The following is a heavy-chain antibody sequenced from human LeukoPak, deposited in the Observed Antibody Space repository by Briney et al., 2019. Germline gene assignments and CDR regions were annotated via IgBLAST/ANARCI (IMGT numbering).Heavy chain of an antibody. J-gene: IGHJ4*02. D-gene: IGHD3-22*01. CDR2: IRYDGSNK. CDR3: AKEVRPGYYDSSGYYSN. Sequence: GGSLRLSCAASGFTFSSYGMHWVRQAPGKGLEWVAFIRYDGSNKYYADSVKGRFTISRDNSKNTLYLQMNSLRAEDTAVYYCAKEVRPGYYDSSGYYSNWGQGTLVTVSS. V-gene: IGHV3-30*02. CDR1: GFTFSSYG.